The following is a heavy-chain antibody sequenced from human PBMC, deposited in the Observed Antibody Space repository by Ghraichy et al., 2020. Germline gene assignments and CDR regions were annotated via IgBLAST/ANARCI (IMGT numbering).Heavy chain of an antibody. CDR3: ARVVVSAAGTGRECDY. CDR1: GYTFTSYG. Sequence: ASVKVSCKASGYTFTSYGISWVRQAPGQGLEWMGWISDYNGNTNYAQKLQGGVTMTTDTSTRTAYMELRSLRSDDTAVYYCARVVVSAAGTGRECDYWGQGTLVTVSS. V-gene: IGHV1-18*01. D-gene: IGHD6-13*01. CDR2: ISDYNGNT. J-gene: IGHJ4*02.